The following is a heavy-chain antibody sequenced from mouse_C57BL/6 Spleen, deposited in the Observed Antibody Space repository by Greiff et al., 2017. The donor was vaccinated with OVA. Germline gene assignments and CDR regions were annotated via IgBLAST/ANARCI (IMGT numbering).Heavy chain of an antibody. CDR3: ARHKYYYGSSYDYAMDY. V-gene: IGHV5-12*01. CDR2: ISNGGGST. J-gene: IGHJ4*01. Sequence: EVKLVESGGGLVQPGGSLKLSCAASGFTFSDYYMYWVRQTPEKRLEWVAYISNGGGSTYYPDTVKGRFTISRDNAKNTLYLQMSRLKSEDTAMYYCARHKYYYGSSYDYAMDYWGQGTSVTVSS. D-gene: IGHD1-1*01. CDR1: GFTFSDYY.